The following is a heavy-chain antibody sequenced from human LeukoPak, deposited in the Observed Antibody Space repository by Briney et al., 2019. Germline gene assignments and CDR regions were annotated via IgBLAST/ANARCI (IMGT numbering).Heavy chain of an antibody. D-gene: IGHD4-11*01. CDR1: GFTFSSYA. CDR3: ARDETVTSRYFDY. J-gene: IGHJ4*02. V-gene: IGHV3-30-3*01. CDR2: ISYDGSNK. Sequence: GGSLSLSCAASGFTFSSYAMHWVRQAPGKGLEWVAVISYDGSNKYYADSVKGRFTISRDNSKNTLYLQMNSLRAEDTAVYYCARDETVTSRYFDYWGQGTLVTVSS.